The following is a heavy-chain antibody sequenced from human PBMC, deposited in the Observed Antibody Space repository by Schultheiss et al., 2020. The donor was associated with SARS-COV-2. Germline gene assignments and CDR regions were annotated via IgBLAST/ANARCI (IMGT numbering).Heavy chain of an antibody. V-gene: IGHV4-30-2*01. CDR1: GGSISSGGYY. CDR2: IYHSGST. Sequence: LRLSCTVSGGSISSGGYYWSWIRQHPGKGLEWIGYIYHSGSTYYNPSLKSRVTISVDRSKNQFSLKLSSVTAADTAVYYCASSYYYDSSGYYYYYGMDVWGQGTTVTVSS. J-gene: IGHJ6*02. D-gene: IGHD3-22*01. CDR3: ASSYYYDSSGYYYYYGMDV.